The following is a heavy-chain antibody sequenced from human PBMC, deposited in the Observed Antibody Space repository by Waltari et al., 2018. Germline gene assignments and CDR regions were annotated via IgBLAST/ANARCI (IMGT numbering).Heavy chain of an antibody. J-gene: IGHJ4*02. CDR3: ARDEVHVGPTKVAISFDY. D-gene: IGHD1-26*01. CDR2: ITSSDYI. CDR1: GFTLGGYG. V-gene: IGHV3-21*01. Sequence: EVHLVESGGGLVKPGGSLGLSCAASGFTLGGYGFNWARQAPGKGLEWVSFITSSDYINYADSVKGRFTISRDNAKNSLYLQMNSLRVEDTAVYYCARDEVHVGPTKVAISFDYWGQGTLVTVSS.